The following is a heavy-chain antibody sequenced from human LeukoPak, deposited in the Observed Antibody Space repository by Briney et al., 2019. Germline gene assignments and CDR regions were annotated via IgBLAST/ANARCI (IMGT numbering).Heavy chain of an antibody. D-gene: IGHD3-22*01. Sequence: GGSLRLSCAASGFTFSSYGMHWVRQAPGKGLEWVAFIRYDGSNKYYADSVKGRFTISRDNSKNTLYLQMNSLRAEDTAVYYCAKDYYDSSGYYDYWGQGTLVTVSS. CDR2: IRYDGSNK. V-gene: IGHV3-30*02. CDR1: GFTFSSYG. J-gene: IGHJ4*02. CDR3: AKDYYDSSGYYDY.